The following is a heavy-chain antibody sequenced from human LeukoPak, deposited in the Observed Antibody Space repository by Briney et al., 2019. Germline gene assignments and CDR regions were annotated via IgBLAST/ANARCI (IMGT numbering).Heavy chain of an antibody. Sequence: ASVKVSCRASVYTFTSYYMHWVRQAPGQGLEWMGIINPSGGSTSYAQKFQGRVTMTRDTSTSTVYMELSSLRSEDTAVYYCAGRGPGSSGFDYWGQGTLVTVSS. CDR1: VYTFTSYY. V-gene: IGHV1-46*01. CDR3: AGRGPGSSGFDY. CDR2: INPSGGST. J-gene: IGHJ4*02. D-gene: IGHD6-13*01.